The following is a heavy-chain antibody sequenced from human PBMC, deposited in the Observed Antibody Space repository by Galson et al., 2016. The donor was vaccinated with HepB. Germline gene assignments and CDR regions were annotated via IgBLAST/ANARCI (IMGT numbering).Heavy chain of an antibody. Sequence: SLRLSCAASGFSVSRNQMTWVRQAPGKGLEWVSVIYTAGSTYYGDSVEGRFTISRDNSKNTLYLQMKSLRAEDTAVYYCARDNVYGSGTYPPFYYYMDVWGKGTTVTVSS. CDR2: IYTAGST. V-gene: IGHV3-53*01. J-gene: IGHJ6*03. D-gene: IGHD3-10*01. CDR1: GFSVSRNQ. CDR3: ARDNVYGSGTYPPFYYYMDV.